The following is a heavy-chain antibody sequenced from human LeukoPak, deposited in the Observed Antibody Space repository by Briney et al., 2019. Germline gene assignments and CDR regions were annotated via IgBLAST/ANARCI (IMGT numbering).Heavy chain of an antibody. D-gene: IGHD3-22*01. J-gene: IGHJ4*02. Sequence: PGGSLRLSCAASGFTFSSYAMSWVRQAPGKGLEWVSAISGSGGSAYHADSVKGRFTISRDNSKNTLYLEMNSLRAEDTAVYYCAKSTGRSYDTSGYCPDYWGQGTLVTVSS. CDR3: AKSTGRSYDTSGYCPDY. CDR2: ISGSGGSA. V-gene: IGHV3-23*01. CDR1: GFTFSSYA.